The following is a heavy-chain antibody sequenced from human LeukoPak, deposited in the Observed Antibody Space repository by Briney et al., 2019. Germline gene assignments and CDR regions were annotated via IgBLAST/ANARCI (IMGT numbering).Heavy chain of an antibody. V-gene: IGHV3-30*02. CDR2: IRYDGSNK. CDR3: AKDFFAMGRPGTIDY. Sequence: PGGSLRLSCAASEFTFSSYGMHWVRQAPGKGLEWVAFIRYDGSNKYYADSVKGRFTISRDNSKNTLYLQMNSLRAGDTAVYYCAKDFFAMGRPGTIDYWGQGTLVTVSS. J-gene: IGHJ4*02. CDR1: EFTFSSYG. D-gene: IGHD2-2*01.